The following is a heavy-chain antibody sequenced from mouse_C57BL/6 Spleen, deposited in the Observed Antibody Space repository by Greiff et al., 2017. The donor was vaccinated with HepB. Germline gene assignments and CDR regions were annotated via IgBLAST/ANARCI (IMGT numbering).Heavy chain of an antibody. D-gene: IGHD2-10*02. CDR1: GFTFSDYG. J-gene: IGHJ2*01. Sequence: EVKVVESGGGLVKPGGSLKLSCAASGFTFSDYGMHWVRQAPEKGLEWVAYISSGSSTIYYADTVTGRFTISRDNAKNTLFLQMTSLRSEDTAMYYCARGYGNYDYWGQGTTLTVSS. V-gene: IGHV5-17*01. CDR2: ISSGSSTI. CDR3: ARGYGNYDY.